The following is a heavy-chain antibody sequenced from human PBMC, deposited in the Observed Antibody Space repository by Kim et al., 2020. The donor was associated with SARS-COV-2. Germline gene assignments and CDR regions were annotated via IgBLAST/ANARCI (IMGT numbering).Heavy chain of an antibody. CDR2: INLDSGGT. D-gene: IGHD1-1*01. J-gene: IGHJ5*02. CDR1: GYTFTGYY. V-gene: IGHV1-2*02. Sequence: ASVKVSCKASGYTFTGYYMHWVRQAPGQGLEWMGWINLDSGGTNYAQKFQGRVTMTRDTSISTAYMELSRLRDDDTAVLYCARERAGTYWFDPWGQGTLVTVSS. CDR3: ARERAGTYWFDP.